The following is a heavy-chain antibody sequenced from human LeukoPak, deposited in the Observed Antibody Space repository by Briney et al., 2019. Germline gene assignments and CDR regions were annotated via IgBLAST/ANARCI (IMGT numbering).Heavy chain of an antibody. D-gene: IGHD1-1*01. Sequence: GGSLRLSCAASGFTFSGYAMSWVRLAPGKGLEWVSAITAGGDGTYYADSGKGRFTISRDNWKNMVFLQMNSLRAEDTAIYYCAKSHASIWNVYDYWGQGTLVTVSS. V-gene: IGHV3-23*01. CDR3: AKSHASIWNVYDY. CDR1: GFTFSGYA. J-gene: IGHJ4*02. CDR2: ITAGGDGT.